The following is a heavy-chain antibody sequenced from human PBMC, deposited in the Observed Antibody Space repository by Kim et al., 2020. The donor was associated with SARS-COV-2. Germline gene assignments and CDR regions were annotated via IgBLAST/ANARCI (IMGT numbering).Heavy chain of an antibody. D-gene: IGHD3-3*01. CDR2: MKEDGSNI. Sequence: GGSLRLSCEASGFTFSSQSMSWVRRGSGKGLEWVASMKEDGSNIYYVDSVKGRFTISRDNGKNSLYLQMNTLRPEDTAVYYCAKGADTRHDYWGQGALVIVST. CDR3: AKGADTRHDY. V-gene: IGHV3-7*03. J-gene: IGHJ4*02. CDR1: GFTFSSQS.